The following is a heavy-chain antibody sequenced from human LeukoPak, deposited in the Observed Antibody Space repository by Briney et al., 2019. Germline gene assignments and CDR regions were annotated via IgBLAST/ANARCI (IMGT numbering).Heavy chain of an antibody. V-gene: IGHV3-23*01. CDR3: ARYHSSRWNYFDC. J-gene: IGHJ4*02. CDR1: GSTFSTYA. CDR2: ISGDGGNT. D-gene: IGHD6-19*01. Sequence: PGGSLRLSCAASGSTFSTYAMSWVRQTPGKGLEWVSAISGDGGNTYYADSMKGRFTVSRDDSKSTLYLQMNSLRAEDTAVYYCARYHSSRWNYFDCWGQGTLVTVSS.